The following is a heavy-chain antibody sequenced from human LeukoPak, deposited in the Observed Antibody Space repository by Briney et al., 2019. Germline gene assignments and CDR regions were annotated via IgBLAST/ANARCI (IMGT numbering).Heavy chain of an antibody. CDR3: ARRNSKNFYYYYMDV. Sequence: GRSLRLSCSASGFTFSVYSMNWVRQAPGKGLEWVSYISSSSSTVYYADSVKGRFTISRDNAKNSLYLQMNSLRAEDTAVYYCARRNSKNFYYYYMDVWGRGTTVTVSS. D-gene: IGHD2-21*01. V-gene: IGHV3-48*04. CDR1: GFTFSVYS. J-gene: IGHJ6*03. CDR2: ISSSSSTV.